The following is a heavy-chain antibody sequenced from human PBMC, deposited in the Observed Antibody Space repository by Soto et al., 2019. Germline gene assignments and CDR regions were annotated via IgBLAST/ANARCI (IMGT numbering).Heavy chain of an antibody. CDR2: ISFDGSNE. V-gene: IGHV3-30-3*01. J-gene: IGHJ6*02. CDR1: GFTFSDYA. D-gene: IGHD4-17*01. Sequence: GGSLSLSCGASGFTFSDYAMHWVRQAPGKGLEWVAIISFDGSNEHYADSVQGRFTISRDNSENTLYLQMNSLRADDTAVYYCARPAATVIFYSGMDVWGQGTTVTVSS. CDR3: ARPAATVIFYSGMDV.